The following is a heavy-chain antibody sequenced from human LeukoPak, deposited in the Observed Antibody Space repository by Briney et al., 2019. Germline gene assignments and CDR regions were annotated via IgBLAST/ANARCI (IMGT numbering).Heavy chain of an antibody. CDR2: LNWHGGST. D-gene: IGHD5-18*01. CDR1: GFIFDDYG. J-gene: IGHJ4*02. V-gene: IGHV3-20*04. CDR3: AKEAYSYGFDY. Sequence: GGSLRLSCAASGFIFDDYGMTWVRHAPGKGLEWVSGLNWHGGSTAYADSVKGRFTISRDNGKNSLHLQMDSLRAEDTAVYYCAKEAYSYGFDYWGQGTLVTVSS.